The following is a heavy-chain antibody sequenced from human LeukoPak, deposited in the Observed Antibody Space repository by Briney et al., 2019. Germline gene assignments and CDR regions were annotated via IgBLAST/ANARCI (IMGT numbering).Heavy chain of an antibody. Sequence: PSETLSLTCTVSGGSISSYYWSWIRQPAGKGLEWIGRIYTSGSTNYNPSLKSRVTMSVDTSKNQFSLKLSSVTAADTAVYYCASAYDSSGYYYFDYWGQGTLVTVSS. CDR2: IYTSGST. CDR3: ASAYDSSGYYYFDY. J-gene: IGHJ4*02. CDR1: GGSISSYY. D-gene: IGHD3-22*01. V-gene: IGHV4-4*07.